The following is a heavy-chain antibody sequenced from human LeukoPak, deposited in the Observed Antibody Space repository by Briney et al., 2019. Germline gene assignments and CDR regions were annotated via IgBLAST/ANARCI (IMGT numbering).Heavy chain of an antibody. D-gene: IGHD5-12*01. V-gene: IGHV3-30*18. CDR3: AKDDRGNVAPSDY. Sequence: PGRSLRLSCAASGFPFSNYDMHWVRQAPGKGLEWVAVISYDGTNKYYADSVKGRFTISRDNSKNTLHLQMNSLRAEDTAVYYCAKDDRGNVAPSDYWGQGALVTVSS. CDR2: ISYDGTNK. J-gene: IGHJ4*02. CDR1: GFPFSNYD.